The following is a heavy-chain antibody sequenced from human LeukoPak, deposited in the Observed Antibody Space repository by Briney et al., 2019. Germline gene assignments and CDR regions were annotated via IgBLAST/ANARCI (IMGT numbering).Heavy chain of an antibody. Sequence: ASVKVSCKASGYTFHNYGISWVRQAPGRGLEWMGWISPYSGNTDYTERLQGRVTMTTDTSTTTAFMELRSLRSDDTAVYYCARTSGVSAAGSTYYFDYWGQGTLVT. D-gene: IGHD6-13*01. CDR2: ISPYSGNT. CDR1: GYTFHNYG. V-gene: IGHV1-18*01. J-gene: IGHJ4*02. CDR3: ARTSGVSAAGSTYYFDY.